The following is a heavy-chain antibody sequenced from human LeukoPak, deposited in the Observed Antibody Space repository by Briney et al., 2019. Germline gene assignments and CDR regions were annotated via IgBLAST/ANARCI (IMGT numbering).Heavy chain of an antibody. D-gene: IGHD3-10*01. CDR1: GYTFTSYA. CDR3: ERDPSYYYGSGSYYDP. CDR2: INAGNGNT. J-gene: IGHJ5*02. V-gene: IGHV1-3*01. Sequence: ASVKVSCKASGYTFTSYAMHWVRQAPGQRLEWMGWINAGNGNTKYSQKFQGRVTITRDTSASTAYMELSSLRSEDTAVYYCERDPSYYYGSGSYYDPWGQGTLVTVSS.